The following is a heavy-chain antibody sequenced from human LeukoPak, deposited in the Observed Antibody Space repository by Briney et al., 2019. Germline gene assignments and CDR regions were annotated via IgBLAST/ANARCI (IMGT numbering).Heavy chain of an antibody. D-gene: IGHD2-2*01. J-gene: IGHJ5*02. Sequence: SVKVSCKASGGTFSSYAISWVRQAPGQGLEWMGGIIPIFGTANYAQKFQGRVTITADESTSTAYMELSSLRSEDTAVYYCARDPLSGSTSAIEDWFDPWGQGALVTVSS. CDR1: GGTFSSYA. CDR3: ARDPLSGSTSAIEDWFDP. CDR2: IIPIFGTA. V-gene: IGHV1-69*13.